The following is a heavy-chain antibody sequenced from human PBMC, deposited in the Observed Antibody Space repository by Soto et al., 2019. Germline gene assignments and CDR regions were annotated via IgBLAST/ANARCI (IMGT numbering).Heavy chain of an antibody. J-gene: IGHJ6*02. Sequence: QVQLQESGPGLVKSSETLSLTCTVSGGSISSNFWSWIRQPPRKGLEWIGNFYYTGSTNYNASLKSRVTISVDTSKNQFSLKLSSVTAADTAVYYCARLQRTVTAYYYYYDMDVWGQGTTVTVSS. CDR1: GGSISSNF. D-gene: IGHD2-21*02. V-gene: IGHV4-59*01. CDR2: FYYTGST. CDR3: ARLQRTVTAYYYYYDMDV.